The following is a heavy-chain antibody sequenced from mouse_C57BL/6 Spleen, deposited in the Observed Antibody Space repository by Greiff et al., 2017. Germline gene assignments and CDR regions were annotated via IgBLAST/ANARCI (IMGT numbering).Heavy chain of an antibody. Sequence: VQLQESGAELARPGASVKLSCKASGYTFTSYGISWVKQRTGQGLEWIGEIYPRSGNTYYNEKFKGKATLTADKSSSTAYMELRSLTSEDSAVYFCARSPIYYDYDYYAMDYWGQGTSVTVSS. J-gene: IGHJ4*01. V-gene: IGHV1-81*01. CDR3: ARSPIYYDYDYYAMDY. CDR1: GYTFTSYG. D-gene: IGHD2-4*01. CDR2: IYPRSGNT.